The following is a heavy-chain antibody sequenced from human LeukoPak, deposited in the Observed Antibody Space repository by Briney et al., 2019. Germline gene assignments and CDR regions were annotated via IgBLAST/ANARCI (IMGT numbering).Heavy chain of an antibody. D-gene: IGHD6-19*01. Sequence: ASVKVSCKASGYTFTGYYMHWVRQAPGQGLEWMGCINPNSGGTIYAQKFQGRVTMTRDTSISTTYMEMSRLRSDDTAVYYCARDWGGSGWPFDYWGQGTLVTVSS. CDR2: INPNSGGT. CDR3: ARDWGGSGWPFDY. J-gene: IGHJ4*02. V-gene: IGHV1-2*02. CDR1: GYTFTGYY.